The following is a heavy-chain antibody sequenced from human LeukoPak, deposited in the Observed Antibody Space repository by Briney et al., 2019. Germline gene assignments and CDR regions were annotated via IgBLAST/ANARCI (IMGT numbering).Heavy chain of an antibody. V-gene: IGHV3-23*01. Sequence: GGSLRLSCAASGFTFSCYAMSWVRQAPGKGLEWVSAISNSGGSTYYADSVKGRFTISRDNSKNRLYLQMNSLRAEDTAIYYCAKRGTSYDILTGYSGFDPWGQGTLVTVSS. CDR2: ISNSGGST. CDR3: AKRGTSYDILTGYSGFDP. D-gene: IGHD3-9*01. J-gene: IGHJ5*02. CDR1: GFTFSCYA.